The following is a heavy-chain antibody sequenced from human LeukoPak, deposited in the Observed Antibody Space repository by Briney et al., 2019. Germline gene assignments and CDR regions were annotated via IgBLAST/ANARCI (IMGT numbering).Heavy chain of an antibody. J-gene: IGHJ4*02. CDR1: GGSIRSTTYY. CDR2: IYYSGST. D-gene: IGHD3-10*01. V-gene: IGHV4-39*01. CDR3: ARHVDWFGESPFDY. Sequence: SETLSLTCTVSGGSIRSTTYYWGWIRQPPGKGLEWIGSIYYSGSTYYNPSLKSRVTISVDTSKNQFSLKLSSVTAADTAVYYCARHVDWFGESPFDYWGQGTLVTVSS.